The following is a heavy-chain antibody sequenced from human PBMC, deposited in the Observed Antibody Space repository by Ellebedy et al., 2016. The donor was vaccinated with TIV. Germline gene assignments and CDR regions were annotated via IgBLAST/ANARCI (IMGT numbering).Heavy chain of an antibody. CDR3: AKDSDPTIQLWLHAFDI. Sequence: GESLKISCAASGFTFDDYAMHWVRQAPGKGLEWVSLISGDGGSTYYADSVKGRFTISRNNSKNSLYLQMNSLRTEDTALYYCAKDSDPTIQLWLHAFDIWGQGTMDTVSS. CDR1: GFTFDDYA. CDR2: ISGDGGST. J-gene: IGHJ3*02. V-gene: IGHV3-43*02. D-gene: IGHD5-18*01.